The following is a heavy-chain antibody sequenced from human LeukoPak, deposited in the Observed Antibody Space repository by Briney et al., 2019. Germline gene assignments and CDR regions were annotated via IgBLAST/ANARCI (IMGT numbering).Heavy chain of an antibody. J-gene: IGHJ3*02. V-gene: IGHV3-30*07. CDR3: ARVNRGDAFDI. Sequence: DSLKGRLTISRYSSKNTLSLQMKSQRAEDTAVYYCARVNRGDAFDIWGQGTLVTVS. D-gene: IGHD3-16*02.